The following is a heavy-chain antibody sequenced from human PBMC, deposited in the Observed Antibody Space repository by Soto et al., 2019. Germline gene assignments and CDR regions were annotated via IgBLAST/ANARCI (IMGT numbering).Heavy chain of an antibody. CDR1: GGTFSSYA. J-gene: IGHJ3*02. V-gene: IGHV1-69*01. CDR2: IIPIFGTA. Sequence: QVQLVQSGAEVKKPGSSVKVSCKASGGTFSSYAISWVRQAPGQGLEGMGGIIPIFGTATYAQKFQGRVTITADESTSTASMELSSLSSEDTAVYYCARDSRAYSGRQSAFDNCAKGTMVTVSS. CDR3: ARDSRAYSGRQSAFDN. D-gene: IGHD1-26*01.